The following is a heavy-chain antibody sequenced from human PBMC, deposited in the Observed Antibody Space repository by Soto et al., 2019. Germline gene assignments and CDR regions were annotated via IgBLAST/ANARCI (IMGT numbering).Heavy chain of an antibody. V-gene: IGHV2-5*02. CDR2: IYWDDDK. J-gene: IGHJ4*02. CDR1: GFSLSTSGVG. Sequence: QITLKESGPTLVKPTQTLTLTCTFSGFSLSTSGVGVGWIRQPPGKALEWLALIYWDDDKRYSPSLKSRLTSTKDTSKNQVVLTMTNMDPVDTATYYCAHRRDGYDPTTDHFDYWGQGTLVTVSS. CDR3: AHRRDGYDPTTDHFDY. D-gene: IGHD5-12*01.